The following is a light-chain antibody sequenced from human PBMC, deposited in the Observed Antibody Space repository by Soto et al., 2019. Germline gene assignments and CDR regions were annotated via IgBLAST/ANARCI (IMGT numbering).Light chain of an antibody. CDR2: DAS. J-gene: IGKJ5*01. CDR3: QQYYRSSIT. V-gene: IGKV1-5*01. CDR1: QSLNNY. Sequence: IKMNQSPSTLSASVGDRVTITCRASQSLNNYLAWYQQKPGKAPKLLIYDASTLERGVPSRFSGTGSGTEFTLTISSLQPDDFATYYCQQYYRSSITFGQGTRLEVK.